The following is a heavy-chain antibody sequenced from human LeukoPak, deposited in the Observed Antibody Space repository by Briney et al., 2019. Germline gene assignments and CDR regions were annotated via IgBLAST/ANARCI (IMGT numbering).Heavy chain of an antibody. CDR3: ATEIPQDTYDFWSGHNSNWFDP. CDR1: GYTFTSYY. CDR2: INPSGGST. J-gene: IGHJ5*02. V-gene: IGHV1-46*01. D-gene: IGHD3-3*01. Sequence: ASVKVSCKASGYTFTSYYMHWVRQAPGQGLEWMGIINPSGGSTSYAQKFQGRVTMTRDTSTSTVYMELSSLRSEDTAVYYCATEIPQDTYDFWSGHNSNWFDPWGQGTLVTVSS.